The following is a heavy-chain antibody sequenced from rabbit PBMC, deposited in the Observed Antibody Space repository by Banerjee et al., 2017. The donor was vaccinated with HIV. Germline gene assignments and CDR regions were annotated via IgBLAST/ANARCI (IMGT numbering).Heavy chain of an antibody. J-gene: IGHJ6*01. CDR2: IYVGSSGST. CDR3: ARASGSAYGMDL. Sequence: EGSLTLTCTASGFTFSSSYYMCWVRQAPGKGLEWIACIYVGSSGSTYYASWAKGRLTISKTSSTTVTLQMTSLTAADTATYFCARASGSAYGMDLWGPGTL. V-gene: IGHV1S40*01. D-gene: IGHD1-1*01. CDR1: GFTFSSSYY.